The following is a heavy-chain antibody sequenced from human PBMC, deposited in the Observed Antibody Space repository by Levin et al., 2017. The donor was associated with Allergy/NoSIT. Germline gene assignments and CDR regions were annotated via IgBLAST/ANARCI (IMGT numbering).Heavy chain of an antibody. V-gene: IGHV1-8*01. D-gene: IGHD3-3*01. CDR2: MNPNSGNT. CDR3: ARALQYYDFWSGYYTGGNNWFDP. Sequence: ASVKVSCKASGYTFTSYDINWVRQATGQGLEWMGWMNPNSGNTGYAQKFQGRVTMTRNTSISTAYMELSSLRSEDTAVYYCARALQYYDFWSGYYTGGNNWFDPWGQGTLVTVSS. CDR1: GYTFTSYD. J-gene: IGHJ5*02.